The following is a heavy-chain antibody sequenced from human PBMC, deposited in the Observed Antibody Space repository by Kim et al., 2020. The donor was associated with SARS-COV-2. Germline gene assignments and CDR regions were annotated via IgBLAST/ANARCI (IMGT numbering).Heavy chain of an antibody. J-gene: IGHJ4*02. D-gene: IGHD6-13*01. Sequence: SETLSLTCTVSGGSISSGSYYWSWIRQPAGKGLEWIGRIYTSGSTNYNPSLKSRVTISVDTSKNQFSLKLSSVTAADTAVYYCARGRIAAAAYYFDYWGQGTLVTVSS. V-gene: IGHV4-61*02. CDR2: IYTSGST. CDR1: GGSISSGSYY. CDR3: ARGRIAAAAYYFDY.